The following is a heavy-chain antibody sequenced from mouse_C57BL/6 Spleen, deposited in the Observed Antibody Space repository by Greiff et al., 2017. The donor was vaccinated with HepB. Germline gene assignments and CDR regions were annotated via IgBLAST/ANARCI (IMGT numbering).Heavy chain of an antibody. CDR1: GYTFTSYW. J-gene: IGHJ3*01. D-gene: IGHD3-2*02. Sequence: QVQLQQPGAELVKPGASVKLSCKASGYTFTSYWMQWVKQRPGQGLEWIGEIDPSDSYTNYNQKFKGKATLTVDTSSSTAYMQLSSLTSADSAVYDGAAGDGAGSFAYWGQGTLVTVSA. V-gene: IGHV1-50*01. CDR2: IDPSDSYT. CDR3: AAGDGAGSFAY.